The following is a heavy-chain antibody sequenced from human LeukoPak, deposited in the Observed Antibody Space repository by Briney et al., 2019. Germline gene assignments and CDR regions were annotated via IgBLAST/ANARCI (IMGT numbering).Heavy chain of an antibody. J-gene: IGHJ5*02. D-gene: IGHD6-13*01. V-gene: IGHV1-69*05. Sequence: SVKVSCKASGYTFTSYYMHWVRQAPGQGLEWMGRIIPIFGTANYAQKFQGRVTITTDESTSTAYMELSSLRSEDTAVYYCARGGIAAAVKTWFDPWGQGTLVTVSS. CDR2: IIPIFGTA. CDR3: ARGGIAAAVKTWFDP. CDR1: GYTFTSYY.